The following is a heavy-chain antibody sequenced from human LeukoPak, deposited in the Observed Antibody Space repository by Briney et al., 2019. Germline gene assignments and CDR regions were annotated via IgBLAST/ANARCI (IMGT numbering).Heavy chain of an antibody. V-gene: IGHV3-73*01. CDR2: IRSKANSYAT. CDR1: GFTFSGSA. Sequence: GGSLRLSCAASGFTFSGSAMHWVRQASGKGLEWVGRIRSKANSYATAYAASVKGRFTISRDDSKNTAYLQMNSLKTEDTAVYYCTSQIFGVGRDTLGVWGKGTTVTVSS. D-gene: IGHD3-3*01. J-gene: IGHJ6*04. CDR3: TSQIFGVGRDTLGV.